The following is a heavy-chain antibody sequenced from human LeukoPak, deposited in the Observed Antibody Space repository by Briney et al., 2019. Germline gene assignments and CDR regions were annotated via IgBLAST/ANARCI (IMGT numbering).Heavy chain of an antibody. D-gene: IGHD2-2*01. CDR3: AKDHIVVVPAAYYYYGVDV. CDR2: ISGSGGST. Sequence: GGSLRLSCAASGFTFSSYAMSWVRQAPGKGLEWVSAISGSGGSTYYADSVKGRFTISRDNSKNTLYLQMNSLRAEDTAVYYCAKDHIVVVPAAYYYYGVDVWGQGTTVTVSS. CDR1: GFTFSSYA. J-gene: IGHJ6*02. V-gene: IGHV3-23*01.